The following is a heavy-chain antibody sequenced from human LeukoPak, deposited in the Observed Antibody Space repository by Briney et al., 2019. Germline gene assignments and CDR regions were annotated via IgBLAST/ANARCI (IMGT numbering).Heavy chain of an antibody. D-gene: IGHD1-26*01. V-gene: IGHV4-59*11. CDR2: MSYAGTT. CDR3: ARDPAGSGWYDP. Sequence: SSETLSLTCTVSGGSISSHYWGWIRQPPGKGLEWLGYMSYAGTTKYNPSLKSRVTISVDTSKNQVSMKLTSVSAADTAVYHCARDPAGSGWYDPWGPGTLVAVSS. J-gene: IGHJ5*02. CDR1: GGSISSHY.